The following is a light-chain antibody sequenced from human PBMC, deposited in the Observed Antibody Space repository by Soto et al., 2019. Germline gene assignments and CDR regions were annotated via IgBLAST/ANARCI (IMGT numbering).Light chain of an antibody. Sequence: EIVMTQSPATLSVSPGERATLSCRASHSVSSTLAWYQQKPGQAPRLLIYGASTSATGIPARFSGSGSGTEFTLTISSLQSEDFAVYYCQHYNNWPRTFGQGNKVESK. CDR1: HSVSST. J-gene: IGKJ1*01. V-gene: IGKV3-15*01. CDR3: QHYNNWPRT. CDR2: GAS.